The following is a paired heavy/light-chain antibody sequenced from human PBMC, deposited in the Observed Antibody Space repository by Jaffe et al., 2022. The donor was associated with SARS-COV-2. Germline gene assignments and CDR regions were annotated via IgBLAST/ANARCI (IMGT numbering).Heavy chain of an antibody. CDR2: IRSKAYGGTA. D-gene: IGHD3-22*01. Sequence: EVQLVESGGGLVQPGRSLRLSCTASGFTFGVYAMSWLRQAPGKGLEWIGLIRSKAYGGTAEYAASVKGRFTISRDDSESIAYLHMNSLKTEDTAVYYCLPTYYDADYDYWGQGTLVTVSS. J-gene: IGHJ4*02. CDR3: LPTYYDADYDY. V-gene: IGHV3-49*03. CDR1: GFTFGVYA.
Light chain of an antibody. CDR3: GAWDDSLTGPRV. V-gene: IGLV1-47*01. CDR1: SSNIGSNW. Sequence: QSVLTQPPSASGTPGQTVTISCSGSSSNIGSNWVYWYQQLPGTAPRLLIYRTNQRPSGVPDRFSGSKSGTSASLAISGLRSEDEADYYCGAWDDSLTGPRVFGGGTKLTVL. J-gene: IGLJ3*02. CDR2: RTN.